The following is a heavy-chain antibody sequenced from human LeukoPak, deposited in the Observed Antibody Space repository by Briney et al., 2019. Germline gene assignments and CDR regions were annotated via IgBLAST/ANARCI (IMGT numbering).Heavy chain of an antibody. Sequence: PSETLSLTCTVSGDSISSYYWSWIRQPPGKGLEWIGSINYCGSTYYNPSLKSRVTISVDTSKNQFSLKLSSVTAADTAVYYCARNFHSSSSWYSNYFDYWGQGTLVTVSS. D-gene: IGHD6-13*01. CDR3: ARNFHSSSSWYSNYFDY. J-gene: IGHJ4*02. V-gene: IGHV4-59*04. CDR2: INYCGST. CDR1: GDSISSYY.